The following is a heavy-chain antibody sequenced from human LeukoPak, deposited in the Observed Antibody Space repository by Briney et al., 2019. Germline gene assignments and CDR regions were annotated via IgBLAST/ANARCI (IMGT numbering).Heavy chain of an antibody. CDR3: ARAPLTRDAFDI. V-gene: IGHV1-69*04. CDR2: IIPILGIA. CDR1: GGTFSSYA. J-gene: IGHJ3*02. D-gene: IGHD3-9*01. Sequence: SLKVSCKASGGTFSSYAISWVRQAPGQGLEWMGRIIPILGIANYAQKFQGRVTITADKSTSTTYMELSSLRSEDPAVYYCARAPLTRDAFDIWGQGTMVTVSS.